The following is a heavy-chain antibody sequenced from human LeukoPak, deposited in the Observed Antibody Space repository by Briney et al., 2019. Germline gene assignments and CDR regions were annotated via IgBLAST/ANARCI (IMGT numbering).Heavy chain of an antibody. J-gene: IGHJ4*02. D-gene: IGHD1-26*01. Sequence: PGGSLRLSCAASGFTFSSYSRNWVRQAPGKGLEWVSSISSSSSYIYYADSVKGRFTISRDNAKNSLYLQMNSLRAEDTAVYYCARVGGGSFETYYFDYWGQGTLVTVSS. CDR2: ISSSSSYI. V-gene: IGHV3-21*01. CDR1: GFTFSSYS. CDR3: ARVGGGSFETYYFDY.